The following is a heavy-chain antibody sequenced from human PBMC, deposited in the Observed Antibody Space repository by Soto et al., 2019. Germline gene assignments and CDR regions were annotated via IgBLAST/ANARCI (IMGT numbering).Heavy chain of an antibody. D-gene: IGHD1-20*01. CDR1: GFTFSSYG. Sequence: GGSLRLSCAASGFTFSSYGMHWVRQAPGKGLEWVAVISYDGNNKYYADSVKGRFTISRDNSKNTLYLQMNSLRAEDTAVYYCAKLNWNPTTRFFDYWGQGTLVTVSS. CDR3: AKLNWNPTTRFFDY. J-gene: IGHJ4*02. CDR2: ISYDGNNK. V-gene: IGHV3-30*18.